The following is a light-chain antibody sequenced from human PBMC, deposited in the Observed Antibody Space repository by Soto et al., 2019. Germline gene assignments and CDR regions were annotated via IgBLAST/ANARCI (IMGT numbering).Light chain of an antibody. CDR1: QGIYW. V-gene: IGKV1D-12*01. CDR3: QQANSFPLT. J-gene: IGKJ4*01. CDR2: AAS. Sequence: DLQMTQSPSSVSASVGDRVTITCRASQGIYWLAWYQQKPGKAPKLLIYAASSLQSGVPSRFSGSGSGTDFTLTISSLQPEDFATYYCQQANSFPLTFGGGIKVEI.